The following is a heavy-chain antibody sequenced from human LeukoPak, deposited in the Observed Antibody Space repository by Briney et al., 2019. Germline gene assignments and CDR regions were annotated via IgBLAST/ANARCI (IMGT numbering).Heavy chain of an antibody. CDR2: IYYSGST. J-gene: IGHJ4*02. CDR1: GGSISSHY. D-gene: IGHD5-18*01. V-gene: IGHV4-59*11. CDR3: ARSWIKLWPFDY. Sequence: SETLSLTCTVSGGSISSHYWSWIRQPPPKGLEWIGYIYYSGSTNYNPSLKSRVTISVDPSKTQFDLKLSSVTAAETAVYYCARSWIKLWPFDYWGQGTLVSVSS.